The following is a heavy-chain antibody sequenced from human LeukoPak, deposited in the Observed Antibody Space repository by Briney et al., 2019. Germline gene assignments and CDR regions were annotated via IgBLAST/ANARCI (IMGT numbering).Heavy chain of an antibody. J-gene: IGHJ4*02. CDR3: ARAPPGYNNEWDFDY. V-gene: IGHV1-18*04. D-gene: IGHD5-24*01. CDR1: GYTFTNYG. Sequence: ASVKVSCKASGYTFTNYGVTWVRQVPGQGLEWMGWISAKNGNTKYEQKVRGRVTMTIDRSTDTAYMELNSLRSDDTAVYYCARAPPGYNNEWDFDYWGQGTLVTVSS. CDR2: ISAKNGNT.